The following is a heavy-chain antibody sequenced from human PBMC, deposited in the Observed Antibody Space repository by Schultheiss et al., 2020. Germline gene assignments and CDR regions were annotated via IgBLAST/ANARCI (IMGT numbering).Heavy chain of an antibody. V-gene: IGHV3-66*01. CDR2: IYSGGST. Sequence: GGSLRLSCAASGFTVSSNYMSWVRQAPGKGLEWVSVIYSGGSTYYADSVKGRFTISRDNSKNTLYLQMNSLRAEDTAVYYCARGLRGSGSQPWNTPDYWGQGTLVTVSS. J-gene: IGHJ4*02. CDR3: ARGLRGSGSQPWNTPDY. D-gene: IGHD1-26*01. CDR1: GFTVSSNY.